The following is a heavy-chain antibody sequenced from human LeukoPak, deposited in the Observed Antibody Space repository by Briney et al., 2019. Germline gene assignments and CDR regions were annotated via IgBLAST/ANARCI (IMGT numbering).Heavy chain of an antibody. J-gene: IGHJ6*03. CDR1: GDSVSSNSAA. D-gene: IGHD6-6*01. CDR2: TYYRSKWYN. V-gene: IGHV6-1*01. CDR3: ARKTYSSSHKFYYYYYMDV. Sequence: SQTLSLTCAISGDSVSSNSAAWNWIRQSPSRGLEWLGRTYYRSKWYNDYAVSVKSRITINPDTSKNQFSLKLSSVTAADTAVYYCARKTYSSSHKFYYYYYMDVWGKGTTVTVSS.